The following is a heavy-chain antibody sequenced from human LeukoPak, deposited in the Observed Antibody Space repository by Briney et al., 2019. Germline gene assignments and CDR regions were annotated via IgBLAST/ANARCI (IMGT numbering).Heavy chain of an antibody. CDR3: AKVVCSSISCPLDY. J-gene: IGHJ4*02. CDR1: GFTFSDYG. D-gene: IGHD2-2*01. CDR2: IRFDGSDK. V-gene: IGHV3-30*02. Sequence: PGGSLRLSCAASGFTFSDYGIHWVRQAPGKGLEWVAFIRFDGSDKYYADSVKGRFTVSRDNSKNTLYLQMNSLRAADTAVYYCAKVVCSSISCPLDYWGQGTLVTVSS.